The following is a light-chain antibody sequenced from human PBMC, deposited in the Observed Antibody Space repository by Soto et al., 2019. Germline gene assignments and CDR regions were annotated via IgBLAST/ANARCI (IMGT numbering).Light chain of an antibody. CDR3: SAYTVSRTYV. CDR2: NVY. CDR1: SSDVGAYNF. Sequence: QSALTQPASVSGSPGQSITISCTGTSSDVGAYNFVSWHQQHPGKAPKLMIYNVYDRPSGISYRFSGSKSGNTASLTFSGLQGEDEADYYCSAYTVSRTYVFGTRTKVTVL. J-gene: IGLJ1*01. V-gene: IGLV2-14*03.